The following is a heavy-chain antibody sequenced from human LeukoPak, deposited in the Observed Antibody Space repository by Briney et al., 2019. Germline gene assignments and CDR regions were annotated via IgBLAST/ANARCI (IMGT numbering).Heavy chain of an antibody. V-gene: IGHV3-21*01. CDR3: ARGSEYCSGGTCYLNWFDP. J-gene: IGHJ5*02. CDR2: ISSSSRYR. D-gene: IGHD2-15*01. CDR1: GFTFSSYT. Sequence: GWSLRLSCAACGFTFSSYTTNWVRQAAGKGLEWVSFISSSSRYRYCADSLRGQFTISRDNAKNSLYLQMNSLRAEDTAVYYCARGSEYCSGGTCYLNWFDPWGQGTLVTVSS.